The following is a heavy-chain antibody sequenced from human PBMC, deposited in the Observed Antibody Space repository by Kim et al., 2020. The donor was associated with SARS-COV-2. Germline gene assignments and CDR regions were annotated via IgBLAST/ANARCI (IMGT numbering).Heavy chain of an antibody. CDR3: ANAPSSSWYNGYYYYYMDV. Sequence: GGSLRLSCAASGFTFSSYAMSWVRQAPGKGLEWVSAISGSGGSTYYADSVKGRFTISRDNSKNTLYLQMNSLRAEDTAVYYCANAPSSSWYNGYYYYYMDVWGKGTTGTVSS. CDR1: GFTFSSYA. CDR2: ISGSGGST. V-gene: IGHV3-23*01. J-gene: IGHJ6*03. D-gene: IGHD6-13*01.